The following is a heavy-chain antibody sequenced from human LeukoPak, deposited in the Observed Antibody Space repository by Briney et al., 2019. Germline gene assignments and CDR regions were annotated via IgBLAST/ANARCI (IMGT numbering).Heavy chain of an antibody. CDR2: ISAYNGNT. CDR1: GYTFTSYG. V-gene: IGHV1-18*01. Sequence: ASVKVSCKASGYTFTSYGISWVRQAPGQGLEWMGWISAYNGNTNYAQKFQGRVTMTRNTSITTAYMELSSLRSEDTAVYYCARGPDVLYYYYMDVWGKGTAVTVSS. CDR3: ARGPDVLYYYYMDV. J-gene: IGHJ6*03. D-gene: IGHD2-8*01.